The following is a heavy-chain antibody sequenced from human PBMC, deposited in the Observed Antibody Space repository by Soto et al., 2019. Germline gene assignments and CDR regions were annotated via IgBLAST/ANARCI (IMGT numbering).Heavy chain of an antibody. D-gene: IGHD3-10*01. V-gene: IGHV3-74*01. Sequence: EVQLVESGGGLVQPGGSLRLSCAASGFTFSSYWMHWVRQAPGKRLVWVSRINSDESSTSYAESVKGRFTISRDNAKNTLYLQMNSLRVEDTAVYYCASTVTMGRGHGMDVWGQGTTVTVSS. J-gene: IGHJ6*02. CDR3: ASTVTMGRGHGMDV. CDR1: GFTFSSYW. CDR2: INSDESST.